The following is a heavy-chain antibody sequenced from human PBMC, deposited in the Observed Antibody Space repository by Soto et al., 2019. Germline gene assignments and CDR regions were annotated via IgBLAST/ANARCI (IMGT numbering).Heavy chain of an antibody. D-gene: IGHD5-12*01. V-gene: IGHV3-21*01. CDR3: ARDKRDIVAPNPFGY. CDR2: ISSSSSYI. Sequence: GSLRLFCAASEFTFSSYSMHCVRQAPGKGLEWVSSISSSSSYIYYADSVKGRFTISRDNAKNSLYLQMNSLRAEDTAVYYCARDKRDIVAPNPFGYWGQGTLVTVSS. J-gene: IGHJ4*02. CDR1: EFTFSSYS.